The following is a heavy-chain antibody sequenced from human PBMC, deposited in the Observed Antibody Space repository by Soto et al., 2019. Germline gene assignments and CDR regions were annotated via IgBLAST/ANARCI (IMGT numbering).Heavy chain of an antibody. CDR3: ARDPGDYVAFWFDP. J-gene: IGHJ5*02. CDR1: GYTFTSYG. D-gene: IGHD4-17*01. V-gene: IGHV1-18*01. CDR2: ISAYNGNT. Sequence: GASVKVSCKASGYTFTSYGISWVRQAPGQGLEWMGWISAYNGNTNYAQKLQGRVTMTTDTSTSTAYMELRSLRSDDTAVYYCARDPGDYVAFWFDPWGQRTLVTVSS.